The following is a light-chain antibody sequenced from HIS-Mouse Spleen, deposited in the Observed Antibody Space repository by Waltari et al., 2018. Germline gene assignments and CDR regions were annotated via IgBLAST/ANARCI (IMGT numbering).Light chain of an antibody. V-gene: IGLV3-10*01. CDR3: YSTDSSGNHRV. J-gene: IGLJ2*01. CDR1: ALPKKY. Sequence: SYELTQPPSVSVSPGQTARITCSGDALPKKYAYWYQQKSGQAPVLVMYEYSKRPSWSPEGYAGSSSGTMATLTISGAQVEEEADYYCYSTDSSGNHRVFGGGTKLTVL. CDR2: EYS.